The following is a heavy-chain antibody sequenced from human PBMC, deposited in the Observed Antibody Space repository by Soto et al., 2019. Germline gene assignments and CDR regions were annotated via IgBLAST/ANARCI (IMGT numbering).Heavy chain of an antibody. CDR3: AREVVVAATPYGMDV. CDR1: GGSISSGGYS. CDR2: IYHSGST. D-gene: IGHD2-15*01. J-gene: IGHJ6*02. Sequence: SETLSLTCAVSGGSISSGGYSWSWIRRPPGKGLEWIGYIYHSGSTYYNPSLKSRVTISVDRSKDQFSLKLSSVTAADTAVYYCAREVVVAATPYGMDVWGQGTTVTVSS. V-gene: IGHV4-30-2*01.